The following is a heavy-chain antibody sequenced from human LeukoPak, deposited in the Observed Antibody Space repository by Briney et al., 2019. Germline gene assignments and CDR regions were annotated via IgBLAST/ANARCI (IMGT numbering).Heavy chain of an antibody. CDR3: ARRGVPAPMTYDY. Sequence: SVKVSCKASGYTLTSYGISWERQAPGQGLEWMGWISAYNGNTNYTQKPQGRVTMTTDTSTSTAYMELRSLRSDDTAVYYCARRGVPAPMTYDYWGQGTLVTVSS. D-gene: IGHD2-2*01. CDR2: ISAYNGNT. CDR1: GYTLTSYG. V-gene: IGHV1-18*01. J-gene: IGHJ4*02.